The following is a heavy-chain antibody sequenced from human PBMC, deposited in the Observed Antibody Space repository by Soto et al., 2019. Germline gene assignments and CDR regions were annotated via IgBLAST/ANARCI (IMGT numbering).Heavy chain of an antibody. CDR3: ARYGDIAPSSWFDP. CDR2: IYYSGST. V-gene: IGHV4-39*01. Sequence: PSETLSLTCTVSGGSISSSSYYWGWIRQPPGKGLEWIGSIYYSGSTYYNPSLKSRVTISVDTSKNQFSLKLSSVTAADTAVYYCARYGDIAPSSWFDPWGQGTLVTVSS. D-gene: IGHD2-15*01. J-gene: IGHJ5*02. CDR1: GGSISSSSYY.